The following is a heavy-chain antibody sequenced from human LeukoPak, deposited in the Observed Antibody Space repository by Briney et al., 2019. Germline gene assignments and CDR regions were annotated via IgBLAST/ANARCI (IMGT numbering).Heavy chain of an antibody. D-gene: IGHD6-19*01. V-gene: IGHV3-15*07. CDR2: IKSKTDGGTT. Sequence: PGGSLRLSCAASGFTFSNAWMNWVRQAPGKGLEWVGRIKSKTDGGTTDYAAPVKGRFTISRDNSKNTLYLQMNSLRAEDTAVYYCARDQSSSGWYSYYYGMDVWGQGTTVTVSS. CDR1: GFTFSNAW. J-gene: IGHJ6*02. CDR3: ARDQSSSGWYSYYYGMDV.